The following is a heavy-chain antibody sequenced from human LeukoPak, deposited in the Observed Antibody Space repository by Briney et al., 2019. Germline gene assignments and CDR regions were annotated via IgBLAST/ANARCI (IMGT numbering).Heavy chain of an antibody. D-gene: IGHD6-19*01. J-gene: IGHJ4*02. V-gene: IGHV3-23*01. CDR3: AKGRLAVAGPEDS. Sequence: GGTLRLSCAASGFTFSSYAMSWVRQAPGKGLEWVSAISGSGGSTYYADSVKGRFTISRDNSKNTLYLQMSSLRAEDTAVYYCAKGRLAVAGPEDSWGQGTLVTVSS. CDR1: GFTFSSYA. CDR2: ISGSGGST.